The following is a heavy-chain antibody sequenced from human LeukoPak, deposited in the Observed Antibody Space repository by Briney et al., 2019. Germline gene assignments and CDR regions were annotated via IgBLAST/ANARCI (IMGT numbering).Heavy chain of an antibody. CDR1: GGSISSYY. J-gene: IGHJ5*02. CDR3: ARDESKYSSGWYWFDP. V-gene: IGHV4-4*07. CDR2: IYTSGST. Sequence: SETLSLTCTVSGGSISSYYLSWIRQPAGKGLEWIGRIYTSGSTNYNPSLKSRVTISVDKSKNQFSLKLSSVTAADTAVYYCARDESKYSSGWYWFDPWGQGTLVTVSS. D-gene: IGHD6-19*01.